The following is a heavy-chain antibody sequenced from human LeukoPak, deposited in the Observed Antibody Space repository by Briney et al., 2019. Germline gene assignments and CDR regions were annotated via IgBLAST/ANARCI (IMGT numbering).Heavy chain of an antibody. Sequence: PSETLSLTCAVYGGSFSGYYWSWIRQPPGKGLEWIGEINHSGSTNYNPSLKSRVTISVDTSKNQFSLKLSSVTAADTAVYYCARGQYCSGGSCPLSGYYMDVWGKGTTVTVSS. CDR1: GGSFSGYY. CDR2: INHSGST. D-gene: IGHD2-15*01. V-gene: IGHV4-34*01. CDR3: ARGQYCSGGSCPLSGYYMDV. J-gene: IGHJ6*03.